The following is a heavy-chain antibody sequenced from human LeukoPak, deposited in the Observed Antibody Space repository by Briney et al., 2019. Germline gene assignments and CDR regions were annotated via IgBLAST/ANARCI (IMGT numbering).Heavy chain of an antibody. V-gene: IGHV4-59*01. CDR3: ASTGYSSSWSRRYNWFDP. J-gene: IGHJ5*02. CDR2: IYYSGST. CDR1: GGSISSYY. D-gene: IGHD6-13*01. Sequence: PSETLSLTCTVSGGSISSYYWSWIRQPPGKGLEWIGYIYYSGSTNYNPSLKSRVTISVDTSKNQFSLKLSSVTAADTAVYYCASTGYSSSWSRRYNWFDPWGQGTLVTVSS.